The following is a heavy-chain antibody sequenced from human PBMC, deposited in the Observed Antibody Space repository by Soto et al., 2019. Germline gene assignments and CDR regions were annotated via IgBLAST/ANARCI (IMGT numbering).Heavy chain of an antibody. CDR1: GFTFSSYS. V-gene: IGHV3-21*01. Sequence: EVQVVESGGGLVKPGGSLRLSCAASGFTFSSYSMNWVRQAPGKGLEWVSHISSSSSYIYYADSVKGRFTISRDNAKNSLYLQMNSLRAEDTAVYYCARADAVQLERRAFDYWGQGTLVTVSS. D-gene: IGHD1-1*01. CDR2: ISSSSSYI. J-gene: IGHJ4*02. CDR3: ARADAVQLERRAFDY.